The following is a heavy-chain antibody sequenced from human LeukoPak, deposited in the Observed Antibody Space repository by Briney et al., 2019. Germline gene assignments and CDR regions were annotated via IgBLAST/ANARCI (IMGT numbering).Heavy chain of an antibody. CDR1: GYSFTSYW. D-gene: IGHD3-10*01. Sequence: GESLKISCKGSGYSFTSYWIGWVRQMPGKGLEWMGIIYPGDSDTRYSPSFQGQVTISADKSISTAYLQWSSLKASDTAMYYCASRYYYGSGSYYNDAFDIWGQETMVTVSS. CDR3: ASRYYYGSGSYYNDAFDI. CDR2: IYPGDSDT. J-gene: IGHJ3*02. V-gene: IGHV5-51*01.